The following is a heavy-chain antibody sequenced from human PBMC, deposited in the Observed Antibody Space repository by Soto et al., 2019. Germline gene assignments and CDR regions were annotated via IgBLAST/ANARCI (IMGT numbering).Heavy chain of an antibody. Sequence: GGSLRLSCAASGFTFSNAWMNWVRQAPGKGLEWVGRIKSKTDGGTTDYAAPVKGRLTISRDDSKNTLYLQMNSLKTEDTAVYYCTTGSTILGVVIILGYYYYGMDVWGQGTTVTVSS. CDR3: TTGSTILGVVIILGYYYYGMDV. CDR2: IKSKTDGGTT. D-gene: IGHD3-3*01. V-gene: IGHV3-15*07. CDR1: GFTFSNAW. J-gene: IGHJ6*02.